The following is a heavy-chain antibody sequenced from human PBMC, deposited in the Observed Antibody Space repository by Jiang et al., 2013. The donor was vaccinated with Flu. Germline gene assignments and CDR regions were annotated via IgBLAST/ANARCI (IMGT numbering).Heavy chain of an antibody. CDR2: SPNLGTS. V-gene: IGHV1-69*06. Sequence: CKASGGTFGNYAISWVRQAPGQGLEWMEGSPNLGTSNYAQKLQGRVTISADISTRTVYMELRSLRSEDTAVYYCARKSFEPYYNYYGMDVWGQGTTVTVSS. D-gene: IGHD3-9*01. J-gene: IGHJ6*02. CDR1: GGTFGNYA. CDR3: ARKSFEPYYNYYGMDV.